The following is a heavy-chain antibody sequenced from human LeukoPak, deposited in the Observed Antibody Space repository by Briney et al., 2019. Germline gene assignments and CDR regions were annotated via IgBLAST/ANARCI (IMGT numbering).Heavy chain of an antibody. CDR3: ARDSGIAAAGKVDY. J-gene: IGHJ4*02. V-gene: IGHV3-30-3*01. Sequence: GGSLRLSCAASGFTFSSYAMHWVRQAPGKGLEWVAVISYDGSNKYYADSVKGRFTISRDNSKNTLYLQMNSLRAEDTAVYYCARDSGIAAAGKVDYWGQGTLVTVSS. CDR1: GFTFSSYA. CDR2: ISYDGSNK. D-gene: IGHD6-13*01.